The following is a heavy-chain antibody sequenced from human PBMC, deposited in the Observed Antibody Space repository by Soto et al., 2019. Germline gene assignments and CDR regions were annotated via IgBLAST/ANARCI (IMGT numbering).Heavy chain of an antibody. Sequence: QVQLVQSGAEEKKPGASVKVSCKASGYTFTSYAMHWVRQAPGQRLEWMGWINAGNGNTKYSQKFQGRVTITRDSSASTAYMELSSLRSEDTAVYYCARDPSYYGMDVWGQGTTVTVSS. J-gene: IGHJ6*02. CDR1: GYTFTSYA. V-gene: IGHV1-3*05. CDR2: INAGNGNT. CDR3: ARDPSYYGMDV.